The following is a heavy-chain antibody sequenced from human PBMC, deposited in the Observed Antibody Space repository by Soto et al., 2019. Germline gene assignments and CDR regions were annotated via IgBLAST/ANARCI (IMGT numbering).Heavy chain of an antibody. Sequence: GASVKVSCKASGYTFTSYAMHWVRQAPGQRLEWMGWINAGNGNTKYSQKFQGRFTISRDNSKNTLYLQMGSLRAEDMAVYYCARDLYCSSTSCSGPFDYWGQGTLVTVSS. V-gene: IGHV1-3*03. D-gene: IGHD2-2*01. CDR1: GYTFTSYA. CDR3: ARDLYCSSTSCSGPFDY. CDR2: INAGNGNT. J-gene: IGHJ4*02.